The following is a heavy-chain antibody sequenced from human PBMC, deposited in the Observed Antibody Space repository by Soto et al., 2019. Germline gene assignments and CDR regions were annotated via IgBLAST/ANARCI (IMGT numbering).Heavy chain of an antibody. CDR3: ARHIDTAMPLDY. CDR2: IYYSGST. Sequence: QLQLQESGPGLVKPSETLSLTCTVSGGSISSSSYYWGWIRQPPGKGLEWIGSIYYSGSTYYNPSLKSRVTISVDTSKNQFSLKLSSGTAADTAVYYCARHIDTAMPLDYWVQGTLVTVSS. V-gene: IGHV4-39*01. J-gene: IGHJ4*02. D-gene: IGHD5-18*01. CDR1: GGSISSSSYY.